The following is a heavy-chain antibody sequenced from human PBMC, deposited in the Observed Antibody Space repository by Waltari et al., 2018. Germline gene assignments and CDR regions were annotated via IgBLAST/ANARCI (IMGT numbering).Heavy chain of an antibody. CDR3: AVSGSYPGSDY. Sequence: QLQVQESGSGLVKPSQTLSLTCAVSGDSISSGPSAWSWIRQPPGKGLEWIGYISHSGNLYYNPSLKSRVTMSVDRSKKQFSLKLSSVTAADTAVYYCAVSGSYPGSDYWGQGTLVTVSS. CDR2: ISHSGNL. D-gene: IGHD1-26*01. J-gene: IGHJ4*02. CDR1: GDSISSGPSA. V-gene: IGHV4-30-2*01.